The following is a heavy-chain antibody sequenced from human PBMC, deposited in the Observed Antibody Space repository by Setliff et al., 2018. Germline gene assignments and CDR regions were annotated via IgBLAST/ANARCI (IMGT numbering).Heavy chain of an antibody. CDR3: ARTRGLDV. Sequence: SVKVSCKASGFTFTSSAVQWVRQARGQRLEWIGWIIPILGIANYAQKFQGRVTITADESTSTAYMELSSLRSEDTAVYYCARTRGLDVWGQGTTVTVSS. CDR1: GFTFTSSA. J-gene: IGHJ6*02. CDR2: IIPILGIA. V-gene: IGHV1-69*10.